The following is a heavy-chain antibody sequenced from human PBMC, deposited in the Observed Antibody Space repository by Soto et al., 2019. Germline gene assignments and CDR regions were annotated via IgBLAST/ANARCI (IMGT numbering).Heavy chain of an antibody. CDR3: ARREGAGFGLNL. CDR2: IYYSVTG. D-gene: IGHD1-26*01. Sequence: QVQLQASGPGVVKPTETLSLTCTVSGVSITHHYWGWIRQPPGKGLEWIGHIYYSVTGTYNTALESRVTKSVETSKNQVSLRMTSATAADTAVYYCARREGAGFGLNLWGQGALLTVSS. J-gene: IGHJ5*02. V-gene: IGHV4-59*11. CDR1: GVSITHHY.